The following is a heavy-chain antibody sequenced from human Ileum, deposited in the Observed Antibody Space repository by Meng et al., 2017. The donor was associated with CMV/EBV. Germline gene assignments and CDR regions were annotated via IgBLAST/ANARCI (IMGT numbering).Heavy chain of an antibody. D-gene: IGHD2-2*01. V-gene: IGHV3-30*04. J-gene: IGHJ6*02. CDR3: ARSVQPIYYYYGMDV. CDR1: GFTFRDFA. Sequence: GGSLRLSCTASGFTFRDFAMLWVRQAPGKGLEWVAVISYDGRKTYYGDSVQGRFTISRDNSKNSVSLQMASLKPEDTAEYFCARSVQPIYYYYGMDVWGQGTMVTVSS. CDR2: ISYDGRKT.